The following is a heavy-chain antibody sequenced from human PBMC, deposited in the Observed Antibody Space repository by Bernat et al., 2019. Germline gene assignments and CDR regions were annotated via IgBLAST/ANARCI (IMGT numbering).Heavy chain of an antibody. CDR1: GGSINSSTYY. D-gene: IGHD3-22*01. CDR3: AGLGYYYDSYGSLRYFDL. CDR2: IFHSGRT. Sequence: QLQLQESGPGLVKPSETLSLTCTVSGGSINSSTYYWGWIRQPPGKGLQWIGTIFHSGRTYYNPSLKSRVTMYVDTSKNQFSLKLGSVTAADPAVYYCAGLGYYYDSYGSLRYFDLWGRGTLVTVSS. V-gene: IGHV4-39*01. J-gene: IGHJ2*01.